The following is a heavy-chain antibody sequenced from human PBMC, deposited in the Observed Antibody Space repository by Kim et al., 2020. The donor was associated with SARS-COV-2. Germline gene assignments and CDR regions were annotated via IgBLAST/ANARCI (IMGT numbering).Heavy chain of an antibody. D-gene: IGHD4-17*01. J-gene: IGHJ4*02. Sequence: SVKGRFTNSRDNSKNQLYLQMSSLRAEDTAVYYCAKDRTETTVTLDYWGQGTLVTVSS. CDR3: AKDRTETTVTLDY. V-gene: IGHV3-33*06.